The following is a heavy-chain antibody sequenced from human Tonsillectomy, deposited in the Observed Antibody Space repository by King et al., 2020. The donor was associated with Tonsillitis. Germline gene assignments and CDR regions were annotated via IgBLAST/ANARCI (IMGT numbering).Heavy chain of an antibody. CDR2: ISSDGGDK. V-gene: IGHV3-30*18. D-gene: IGHD3-22*01. Sequence: VQLVESGGGVVQPGRSLRLSCAASGFTFSTFGMHWVRQAPGKRLEWLAVISSDGGDKFYSDSVKGRFTISRDNSRNTLFLQMNSLRVEDTAIYYCAKDKPYDGSYWGQGTLVTVSS. J-gene: IGHJ4*02. CDR3: AKDKPYDGSY. CDR1: GFTFSTFG.